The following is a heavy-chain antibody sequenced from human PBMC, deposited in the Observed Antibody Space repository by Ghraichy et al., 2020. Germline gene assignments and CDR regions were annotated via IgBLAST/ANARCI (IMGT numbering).Heavy chain of an antibody. CDR2: IDWDDDK. Sequence: GPTLVKPTQTLTLTCTFSGFSLSTSGMCVSWVRQPPGKALEWLARIDWDDDKYFSTSLKTRLTISKDTSKNQVVLTMTNMDPVDTATYYCARVSTTASSGWYDSFDFWGQGTLVTVSS. D-gene: IGHD6-19*01. CDR3: ARVSTTASSGWYDSFDF. V-gene: IGHV2-70*11. CDR1: GFSLSTSGMC. J-gene: IGHJ4*02.